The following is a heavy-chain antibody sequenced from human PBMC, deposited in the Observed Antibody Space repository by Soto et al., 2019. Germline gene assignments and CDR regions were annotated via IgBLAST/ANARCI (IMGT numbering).Heavy chain of an antibody. CDR1: DDSLSTYY. D-gene: IGHD2-21*01. Sequence: SETLSLTCNVSDDSLSTYYWSWIRQPTGKGLEWIGRIYASGSTNYNPSLKGRVSMSVDTSKKQFSLRMISVTAADTAMYYCARSAIPRGGWFRPWGQGVLVTVSS. CDR2: IYASGST. CDR3: ARSAIPRGGWFRP. V-gene: IGHV4-4*07. J-gene: IGHJ5*02.